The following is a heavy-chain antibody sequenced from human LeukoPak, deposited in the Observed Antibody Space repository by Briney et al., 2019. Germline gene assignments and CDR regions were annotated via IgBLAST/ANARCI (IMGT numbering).Heavy chain of an antibody. J-gene: IGHJ4*02. CDR1: GFTFSSYG. Sequence: PGGSLRLSCAASGFTFSSYGMHWVRQAPGKGLEWVAVIWYGGSNKYYADSVKGRFTISRDNSKSTLYLQMNSLRVEDTAVYYCAKGQHKSEVGATCFDYWGQGTLVTVSS. V-gene: IGHV3-33*08. CDR2: IWYGGSNK. CDR3: AKGQHKSEVGATCFDY. D-gene: IGHD1-26*01.